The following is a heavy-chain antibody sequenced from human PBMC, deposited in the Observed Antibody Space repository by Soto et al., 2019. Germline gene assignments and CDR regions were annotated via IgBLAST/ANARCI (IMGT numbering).Heavy chain of an antibody. D-gene: IGHD3-16*02. V-gene: IGHV3-30*18. CDR1: GFTFSSYG. CDR2: ISYDGSNK. Sequence: GGSLRLSCAASGFTFSSYGMHWVRQAPGKGLEWVAVISYDGSNKYYADSVKGRFTISRDNSKNTLYLQMNSLRAEDTAVYYCAKDRYDYIGGSYRPTYYMDVWGKGTTVTVSS. CDR3: AKDRYDYIGGSYRPTYYMDV. J-gene: IGHJ6*03.